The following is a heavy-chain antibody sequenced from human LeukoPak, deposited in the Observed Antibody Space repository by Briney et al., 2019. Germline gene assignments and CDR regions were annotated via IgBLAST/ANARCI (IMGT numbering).Heavy chain of an antibody. CDR2: ISGSGDST. V-gene: IGHV3-23*01. Sequence: GGSLRLSCAASGFTFSSYAMSWVRQAPGKGLEWVSAISGSGDSTYYADSVKGRFTISRDNSKNTLYLQMNSLRAEDTAVYYCAKDPKNWNYYTVDYMDVWGKGTTVTVSS. CDR3: AKDPKNWNYYTVDYMDV. CDR1: GFTFSSYA. D-gene: IGHD1-7*01. J-gene: IGHJ6*03.